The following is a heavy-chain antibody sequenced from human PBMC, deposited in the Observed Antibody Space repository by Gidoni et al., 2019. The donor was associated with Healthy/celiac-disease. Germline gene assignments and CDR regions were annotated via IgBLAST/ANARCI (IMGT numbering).Heavy chain of an antibody. CDR3: ARQQYDFWSGYDIYGMDV. V-gene: IGHV3-73*01. D-gene: IGHD3-3*01. CDR2: IRSKANNYAT. J-gene: IGHJ6*02. Sequence: VQPGGSLKLSCAASGFTFSGSSIYWVRQASGAGLEWIGRIRSKANNYATTYGASVKGRFTFSRDDSENTAYLQMDSLKPEDTAVYYCARQQYDFWSGYDIYGMDVWGQGTTVTVSS. CDR1: GFTFSGSS.